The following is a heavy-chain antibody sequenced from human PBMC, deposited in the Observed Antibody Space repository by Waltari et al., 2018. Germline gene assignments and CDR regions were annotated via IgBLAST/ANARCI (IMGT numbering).Heavy chain of an antibody. J-gene: IGHJ4*02. CDR2: IYYSGST. CDR3: ARYRGTYDYVWGSPPGFDY. D-gene: IGHD3-16*01. V-gene: IGHV4-61*01. CDR1: GGSVSSGSYY. Sequence: QVQLQESGPGLVKPSETLSLTCTVSGGSVSSGSYYWSWIRQPPGTGLEWIGYIYYSGSTNYNPSLKSRVTISVDTSKNQFSLKLSSVTAADTAVYYCARYRGTYDYVWGSPPGFDYWGQGTLVTVSS.